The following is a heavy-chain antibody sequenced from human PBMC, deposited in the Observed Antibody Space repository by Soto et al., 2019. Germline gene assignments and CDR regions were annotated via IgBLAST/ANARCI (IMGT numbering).Heavy chain of an antibody. CDR1: GGSISSSSYY. CDR2: IYYSGST. D-gene: IGHD3-10*01. Sequence: QLQLQESGPGLVKPSETLSLTCTVSGGSISSSSYYWGWIRQPPGKGLEWIGSIYYSGSTYYNPSLKSRVTVSVDMSKTQFSLKLSSVTAADTAVYYCARQGTTMVRGVQYNWFDPWGQGTLVTVSS. J-gene: IGHJ5*02. V-gene: IGHV4-39*01. CDR3: ARQGTTMVRGVQYNWFDP.